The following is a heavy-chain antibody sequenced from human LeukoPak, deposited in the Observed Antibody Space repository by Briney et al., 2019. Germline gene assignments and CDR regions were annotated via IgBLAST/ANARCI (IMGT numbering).Heavy chain of an antibody. D-gene: IGHD1-26*01. CDR3: AKAFAFVGANFFDY. CDR2: IGDTT. CDR1: GFTFSIYA. Sequence: GGSLRLSCAASGFTFSIYAMSWVRQAPGKGLEWVSAIGDTTYYADSVEGRFTISRYNSKNTLYLQMNSLRAEDAAIYYCAKAFAFVGANFFDYWGQGTLVTVSS. J-gene: IGHJ4*02. V-gene: IGHV3-23*01.